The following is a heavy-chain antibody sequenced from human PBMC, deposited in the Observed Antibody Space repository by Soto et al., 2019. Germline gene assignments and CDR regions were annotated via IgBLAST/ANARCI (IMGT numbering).Heavy chain of an antibody. CDR3: SGCSGGACHQNYGMDV. CDR1: GFTFSSCT. Sequence: EVHLVESGGGLVKPGGSLRLSCAVSGFTFSSCTMNWVRQAPGKGLEWVSSISPSTSHIYYADSVKGRFTISRDNAKNSPFLQTNSLRAEATAVYYCSGCSGGACHQNYGMDVWGQGTTVTVSS. D-gene: IGHD2-15*01. CDR2: ISPSTSHI. V-gene: IGHV3-21*01. J-gene: IGHJ6*02.